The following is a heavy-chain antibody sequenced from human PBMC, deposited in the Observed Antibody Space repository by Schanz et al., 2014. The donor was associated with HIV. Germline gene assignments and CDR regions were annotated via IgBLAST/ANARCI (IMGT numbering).Heavy chain of an antibody. Sequence: QVPLVQSGAEVKKPGSSVTVSCKASGGSFSYYAINWVRQAPGQGLEWMGGIIPIFGTANYAQKFQGRVTITADESTSTAYMELRSLRSEDTAVYYCARGLGDSSSSEPFDIWGQGTKVTVSS. V-gene: IGHV1-69*01. CDR3: ARGLGDSSSSEPFDI. CDR1: GGSFSYYA. D-gene: IGHD6-6*01. CDR2: IIPIFGTA. J-gene: IGHJ3*02.